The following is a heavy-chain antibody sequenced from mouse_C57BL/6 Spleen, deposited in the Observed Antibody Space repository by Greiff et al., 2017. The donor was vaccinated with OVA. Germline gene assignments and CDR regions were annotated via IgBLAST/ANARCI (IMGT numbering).Heavy chain of an antibody. Sequence: EVQLQESGGGLVQPGGSLKLSCAASGFTFSDYGMAWVRQAPRKGPAWVAFFSNLAYSLYYADNLTGRFTLSRENAKNTLYLEMSRLRSEDTAMYYCARHIYGSSYGYFDGWGTGTTVTVSS. CDR3: ARHIYGSSYGYFDG. J-gene: IGHJ1*03. CDR1: GFTFSDYG. V-gene: IGHV5-15*01. D-gene: IGHD1-1*01. CDR2: FSNLAYSL.